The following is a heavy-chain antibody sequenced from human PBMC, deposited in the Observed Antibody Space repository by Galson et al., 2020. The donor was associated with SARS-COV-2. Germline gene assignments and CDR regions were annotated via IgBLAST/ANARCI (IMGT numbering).Heavy chain of an antibody. D-gene: IGHD3-10*01. V-gene: IGHV1-18*01. CDR1: GYTSTSYG. CDR2: ISAYNGNT. Sequence: ASVKVSCKASGYTSTSYGISWVRQAPGQGLEWMGWISAYNGNTNYAQKLQGRVTMTTDTSTSTAYMELRSLRSDDTAVYYCARGERYVVRGYGMDVWGQGTTVTVSS. CDR3: ARGERYVVRGYGMDV. J-gene: IGHJ6*02.